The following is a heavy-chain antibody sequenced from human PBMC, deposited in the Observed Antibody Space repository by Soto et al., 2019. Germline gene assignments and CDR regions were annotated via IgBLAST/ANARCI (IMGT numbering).Heavy chain of an antibody. CDR2: ISINGNS. CDR1: GGSITDYS. V-gene: IGHV4-4*07. CDR3: ARESGDSWTYEVD. Sequence: QVQVKESGPGLVKPSETLSLPCTVSGGSITDYSWSWIRQSAGKGLEWLGRISINGNSHYHPSLRSRVTTAIETPTNQFPLNLRSVTAADTAVYYCARESGDSWTYEVDWGQGTLVTVSS. J-gene: IGHJ4*02. D-gene: IGHD1-7*01.